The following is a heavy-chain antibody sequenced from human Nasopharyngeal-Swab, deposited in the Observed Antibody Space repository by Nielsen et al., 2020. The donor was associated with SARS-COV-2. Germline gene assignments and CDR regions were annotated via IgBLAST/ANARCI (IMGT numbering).Heavy chain of an antibody. Sequence: SVKVSCKASGYTFTSYAMNWVRQAPGQGLEWMGGIIPIFGTANYAQKFQGRVTITADKSTSTAYMELSSLRSEDTAVYYCARGRQQLVRGYDYWGQGTLVTVSS. V-gene: IGHV1-69*06. D-gene: IGHD6-13*01. CDR2: IIPIFGTA. J-gene: IGHJ4*02. CDR3: ARGRQQLVRGYDY. CDR1: GYTFTSYA.